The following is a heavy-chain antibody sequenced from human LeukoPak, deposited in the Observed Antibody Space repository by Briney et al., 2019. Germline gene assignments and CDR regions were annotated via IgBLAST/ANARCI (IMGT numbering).Heavy chain of an antibody. CDR1: GFTFANHG. CDR3: ARPLTPLWLFDAFDM. D-gene: IGHD2/OR15-2a*01. V-gene: IGHV3-30*04. Sequence: GGSLRLSCAASGFTFANHGMDWGRQAPGEGLEWLAVISRDGSRIYYAESVKGRFTISRDNSRNTLDLQMNSLRAEDTGVYYCARPLTPLWLFDAFDMWGQGTMVTVSS. J-gene: IGHJ3*02. CDR2: ISRDGSRI.